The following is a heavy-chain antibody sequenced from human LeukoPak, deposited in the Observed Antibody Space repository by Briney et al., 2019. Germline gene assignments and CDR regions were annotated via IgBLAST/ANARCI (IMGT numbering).Heavy chain of an antibody. V-gene: IGHV4-4*07. CDR1: GGSISSYY. D-gene: IGHD6-19*01. CDR2: IYTSGST. Sequence: PSETLSLTCTVSGGSISSYYWSWIRQPAGKGLEWIGRIYTSGSTNYNPSLKSRVTMSVDTSKNQFSLRLSSVTAADTAVYYCARDRRQWLAYDVFDIWGQGTMVTVSS. J-gene: IGHJ3*02. CDR3: ARDRRQWLAYDVFDI.